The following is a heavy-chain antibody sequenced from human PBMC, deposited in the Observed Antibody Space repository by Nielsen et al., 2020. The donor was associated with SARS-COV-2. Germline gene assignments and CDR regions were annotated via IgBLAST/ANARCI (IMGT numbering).Heavy chain of an antibody. CDR1: GFTFSSYS. J-gene: IGHJ4*02. Sequence: GESLKISCAASGFTFSSYSMKWVRQAPGKGLEWVSHISSSSTYIYYADSVKGRFTISRDNAKNSLFLQMNSLRAEDTAIYYCARDRDVDYFDSWGQGTLVTVSS. CDR2: ISSSSTYI. V-gene: IGHV3-21*05. CDR3: ARDRDVDYFDS.